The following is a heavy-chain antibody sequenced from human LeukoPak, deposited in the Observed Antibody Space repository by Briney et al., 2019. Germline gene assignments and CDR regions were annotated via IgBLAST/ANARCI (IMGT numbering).Heavy chain of an antibody. D-gene: IGHD2-2*01. Sequence: SQTLSLTCTVSGGSISSGGYYWSWIRQPPGKGLEWIGYIYHSGSTYYNPSLKSRVTISVDRSKNQFSLKLSSVTAADTAVYYCARFVVVPAAIGGWFDPWGQGTLVTVSS. V-gene: IGHV4-30-2*02. CDR2: IYHSGST. CDR1: GGSISSGGYY. CDR3: ARFVVVPAAIGGWFDP. J-gene: IGHJ5*02.